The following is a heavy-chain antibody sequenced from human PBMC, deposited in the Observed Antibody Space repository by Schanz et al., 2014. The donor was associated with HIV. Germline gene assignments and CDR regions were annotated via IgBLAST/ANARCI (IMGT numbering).Heavy chain of an antibody. CDR3: ARGPKWEGLMDV. D-gene: IGHD1-26*01. V-gene: IGHV3-30*03. Sequence: QVQLVESGGGVVQPGRSLRLSCAASGFTFSSFGMHWVRQAPGKGLEWVAVISSDGSEEYFADSVKGRFTISRDNSKNTLFLQLNSLRAEDTAVYYCARGPKWEGLMDVWGQGTTVIVSS. J-gene: IGHJ6*02. CDR1: GFTFSSFG. CDR2: ISSDGSEE.